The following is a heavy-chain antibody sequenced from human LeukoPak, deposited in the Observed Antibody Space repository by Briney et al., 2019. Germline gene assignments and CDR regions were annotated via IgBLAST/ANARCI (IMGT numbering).Heavy chain of an antibody. Sequence: SETLSLTCTVSGGSISSYYWSWIRQPPRKGLEWIGCIYYSGSTNYNPSLKSRVTISVDTSKNQFSLKLSSVTAADTAVYYCARVPYSGSYFFDYWGQGTLVTVSS. J-gene: IGHJ4*02. CDR3: ARVPYSGSYFFDY. V-gene: IGHV4-59*01. D-gene: IGHD1-26*01. CDR1: GGSISSYY. CDR2: IYYSGST.